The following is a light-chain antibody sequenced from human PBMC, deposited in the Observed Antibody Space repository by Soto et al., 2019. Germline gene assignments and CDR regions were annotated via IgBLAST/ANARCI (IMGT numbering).Light chain of an antibody. Sequence: DIVMTQSPLSLPVTPGEPASISCRSSQSLLYSNGYNYLDWYLQKPGQSPQLLIYLGANRASGVPERFSGSGSGTDFTLKISRVEAEDVGVYYCMQALQVPHTFGQGTKLEIK. CDR2: LGA. CDR3: MQALQVPHT. V-gene: IGKV2-28*01. J-gene: IGKJ2*01. CDR1: QSLLYSNGYNY.